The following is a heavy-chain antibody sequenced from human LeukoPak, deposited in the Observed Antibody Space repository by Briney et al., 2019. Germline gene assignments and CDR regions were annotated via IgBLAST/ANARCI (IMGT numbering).Heavy chain of an antibody. D-gene: IGHD5-18*01. Sequence: GESLKISCEASGYTFTNYWIGWLRQMPGKGLEWMGVIYPGGSDTRYSPYFQGQVTISADKSINTSYLQWNSLKASDTAMYYCARRGVGYINWFDPWGQGTLVTVSS. J-gene: IGHJ5*02. V-gene: IGHV5-51*01. CDR3: ARRGVGYINWFDP. CDR2: IYPGGSDT. CDR1: GYTFTNYW.